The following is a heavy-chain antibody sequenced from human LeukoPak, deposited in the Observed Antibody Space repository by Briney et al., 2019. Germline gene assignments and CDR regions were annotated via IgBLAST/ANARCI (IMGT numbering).Heavy chain of an antibody. CDR3: AKEKDRSGWYGTCFDY. J-gene: IGHJ4*02. Sequence: PRGSLRLSCAASGFTFSSYGMHWVRQAPGKGLEWVAVISYDGSNKYYADSVKGRFTISRDNSKNTLYLQMNSLRAEDTAVYYCAKEKDRSGWYGTCFDYWGQGTLVTVSS. V-gene: IGHV3-30*18. D-gene: IGHD6-19*01. CDR2: ISYDGSNK. CDR1: GFTFSSYG.